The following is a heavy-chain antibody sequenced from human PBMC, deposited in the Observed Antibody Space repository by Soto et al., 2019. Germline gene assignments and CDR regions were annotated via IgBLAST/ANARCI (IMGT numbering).Heavy chain of an antibody. J-gene: IGHJ5*02. CDR3: ARMYSSGSGWFHP. D-gene: IGHD6-19*01. CDR2: FYSSGSI. Sequence: LSLTCFVSGYSITAGGYYWSWIRHHPGKGLEWIGSFYSSGSIIYNPSLRSRVSISGDTSSNQFSMSLASVTAADTARYYCARMYSSGSGWFHPWGQGTLVTVSS. CDR1: GYSITAGGYY. V-gene: IGHV4-31*03.